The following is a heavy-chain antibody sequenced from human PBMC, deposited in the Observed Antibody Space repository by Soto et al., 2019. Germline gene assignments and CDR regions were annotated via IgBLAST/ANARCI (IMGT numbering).Heavy chain of an antibody. Sequence: SVKVSCKASVGTLRSYAISWVRQEKEQGLEWMGGIIPIFGTANYAQKFQGRVTITADESTSTAYMELSSLRSEDTAVYYCAGQVRMTTVTTGWFDPWGQGTLVTVSS. J-gene: IGHJ5*02. CDR3: AGQVRMTTVTTGWFDP. V-gene: IGHV1-69*13. CDR2: IIPIFGTA. CDR1: VGTLRSYA. D-gene: IGHD4-4*01.